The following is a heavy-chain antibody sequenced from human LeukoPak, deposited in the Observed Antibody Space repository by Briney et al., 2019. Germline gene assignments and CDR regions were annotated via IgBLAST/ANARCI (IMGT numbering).Heavy chain of an antibody. J-gene: IGHJ4*02. CDR3: ARLTGPSWGRLDS. V-gene: IGHV3-33*01. Sequence: TGGSLRLSCAASGFTFSSYGMHWVRQAPGKGLEWVAVIWNDGSNQYYTDSLKGRFTISRDNSKNTLYLQMNSLRAEDTAVFYCARLTGPSWGRLDSWGQGTLVTVSS. D-gene: IGHD3-9*01. CDR2: IWNDGSNQ. CDR1: GFTFSSYG.